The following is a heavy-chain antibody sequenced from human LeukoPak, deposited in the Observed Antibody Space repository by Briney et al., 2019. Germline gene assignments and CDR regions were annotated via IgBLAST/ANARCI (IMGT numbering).Heavy chain of an antibody. CDR1: GGSISSGGYY. Sequence: SETLSLTCTVSGGSISSGGYYWSWIRQHPGKGLEWIGYIYYSGSTYYNPSIKSRVTISVDTSKNQFSLKLSSATAADTAVYYCATLARAYSSSWYISHWGQGTLVTVSS. D-gene: IGHD6-13*01. CDR2: IYYSGST. CDR3: ATLARAYSSSWYISH. V-gene: IGHV4-31*03. J-gene: IGHJ1*01.